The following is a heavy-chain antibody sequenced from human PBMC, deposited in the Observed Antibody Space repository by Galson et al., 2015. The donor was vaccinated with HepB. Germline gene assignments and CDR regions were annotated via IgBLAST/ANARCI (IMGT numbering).Heavy chain of an antibody. CDR1: GGPIISDEYY. Sequence: QVQLQESGPGLVKPSQTLSLTCTVSGGPIISDEYYWSWIRQPPGQGLEWVGYVYYTETTYHNPSLKSRVSISVDTSKNQFSLKLSSVTAADTAMYYCAGSMTTGDSYGMDVWGQGTTVTVSS. J-gene: IGHJ6*02. D-gene: IGHD4-11*01. CDR2: VYYTETT. CDR3: AGSMTTGDSYGMDV. V-gene: IGHV4-30-4*01.